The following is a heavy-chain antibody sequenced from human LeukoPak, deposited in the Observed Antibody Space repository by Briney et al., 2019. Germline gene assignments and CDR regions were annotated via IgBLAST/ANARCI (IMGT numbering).Heavy chain of an antibody. J-gene: IGHJ4*02. V-gene: IGHV1-2*02. CDR2: INPDTGGT. CDR1: GYTFSASY. CDR3: ARGHDRTADY. D-gene: IGHD3-22*01. Sequence: ASVKVSCTASGYTFSASYMHWVRQAPGQGLEWMGWINPDTGGTNYAQKFQGRVTMTRDTSISTAYMELSRLKSDDTAVYYCARGHDRTADYWGQGTLVTVSS.